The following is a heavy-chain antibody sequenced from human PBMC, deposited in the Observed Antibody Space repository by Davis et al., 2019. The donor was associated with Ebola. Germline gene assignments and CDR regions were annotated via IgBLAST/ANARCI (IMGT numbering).Heavy chain of an antibody. CDR3: ARLGGYSGYDHADY. CDR2: IYPGDSDT. Sequence: KVSCKGSGYSFTTYWIGWVRQMPGKGLEWMGIIYPGDSDTRDSPSFQGQVTMSADYSISTAYLQWSSLKASDPAMYYCARLGGYSGYDHADYWGQGTLVTVST. V-gene: IGHV5-51*01. J-gene: IGHJ4*02. CDR1: GYSFTTYW. D-gene: IGHD5-12*01.